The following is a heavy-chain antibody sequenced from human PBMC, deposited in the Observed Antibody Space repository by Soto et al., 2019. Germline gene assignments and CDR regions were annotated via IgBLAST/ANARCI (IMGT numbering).Heavy chain of an antibody. CDR1: GGTFSSGV. Sequence: QVQLVQSGSEVKTPGASVTVSCKASGGTFSSGVISRVRQAPGQGLEWVGGIIPIIGTPNYAQKFQGRVTITADKYTNTVYMGLSSLKYEDTAVFYCAGTYCRSGNCYTGRGNHYYYGMDVWGQGTAVTVSS. CDR2: IIPIIGTP. V-gene: IGHV1-69*06. CDR3: AGTYCRSGNCYTGRGNHYYYGMDV. J-gene: IGHJ6*02. D-gene: IGHD2-2*02.